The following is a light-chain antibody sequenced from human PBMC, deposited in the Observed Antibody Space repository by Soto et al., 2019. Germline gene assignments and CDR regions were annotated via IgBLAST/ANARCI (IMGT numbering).Light chain of an antibody. Sequence: EIVLTQSPGPLSLSPGESATLSCRASQSLSSSSLARYQQKPGQAPRLLISGASSRATGIPDRFSGSGSGTDFTLTISRLEPEDFAVYYCQQYGSSLGVTFGGGTKVDIK. CDR2: GAS. CDR1: QSLSSSS. CDR3: QQYGSSLGVT. V-gene: IGKV3-20*01. J-gene: IGKJ4*01.